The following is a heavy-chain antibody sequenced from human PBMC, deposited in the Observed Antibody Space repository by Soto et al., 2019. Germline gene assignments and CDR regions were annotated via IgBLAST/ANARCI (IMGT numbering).Heavy chain of an antibody. CDR2: IYYSGST. CDR3: ARGDDLWFGELLSAAFDI. V-gene: IGHV4-31*03. CDR1: VGYISSGGYY. J-gene: IGHJ3*02. D-gene: IGHD3-10*01. Sequence: QVQLQESGPGLVKPSQTLSLTCTVSVGYISSGGYYWSWIRQHPGKGLEWIGYIYYSGSTYYNPSLKSRVTISVDTSKNQFSLKLSSVTAADTAVYYCARGDDLWFGELLSAAFDIWGQGTMVTVSS.